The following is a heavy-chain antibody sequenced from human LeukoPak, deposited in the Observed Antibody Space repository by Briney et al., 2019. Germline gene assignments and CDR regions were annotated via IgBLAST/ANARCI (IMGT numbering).Heavy chain of an antibody. D-gene: IGHD4-17*01. J-gene: IGHJ6*02. CDR2: INSDGSST. V-gene: IGHV3-74*01. CDR3: ARVYGDYYYYYGMDV. Sequence: PGGSLRLSCAASGFTFSTYWMHWVRQAPGKGLVWVSRINSDGSSTSYADSVKGRFTISRDNSKNTLYLQMNSLRAEDTAVYYCARVYGDYYYYYGMDVWGQGTTVTVSS. CDR1: GFTFSTYW.